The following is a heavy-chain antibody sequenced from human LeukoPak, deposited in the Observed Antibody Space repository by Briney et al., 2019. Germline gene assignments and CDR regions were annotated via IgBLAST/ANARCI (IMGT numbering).Heavy chain of an antibody. CDR3: ARESGGYDSSGYPFDY. CDR1: GGSVSSGSYY. Sequence: SETLSLTCTVSGGSVSSGSYYWSWIRQPPGKGLEWIGYIYYSGSTNYHPSLKSRVTISVDTSKNQFSLKLSSVTAADTAVYCCARESGGYDSSGYPFDYWGQGTLVTVSS. CDR2: IYYSGST. V-gene: IGHV4-61*01. D-gene: IGHD3-22*01. J-gene: IGHJ4*02.